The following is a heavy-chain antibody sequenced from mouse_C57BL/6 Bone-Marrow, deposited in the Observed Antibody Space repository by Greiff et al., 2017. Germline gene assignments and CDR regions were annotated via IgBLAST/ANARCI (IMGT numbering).Heavy chain of an antibody. J-gene: IGHJ3*01. V-gene: IGHV10-1*01. CDR2: IRSKSNNYAT. Sequence: EVQLLESGGGLVQPKGSLKLSCAASGFSFNTYAMNWVRQAPGKGLEWVARIRSKSNNYATYYADSVKDRFTISRDDSESILYLQMNNLKTEDTAMYYCVRHYGSYLAWFAYWGQGALVTVSA. CDR1: GFSFNTYA. CDR3: VRHYGSYLAWFAY. D-gene: IGHD2-1*01.